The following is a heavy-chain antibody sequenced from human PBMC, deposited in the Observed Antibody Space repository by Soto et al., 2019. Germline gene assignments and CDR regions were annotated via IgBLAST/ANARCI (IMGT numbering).Heavy chain of an antibody. D-gene: IGHD6-6*01. V-gene: IGHV3-64*01. CDR3: ARRARPDFYYRDG. CDR2: ISSNGVGT. Sequence: EVQLAESGGGLAQPGGSLRLSCAASGFTLSGYAMDWVRQAPGKGLEYVSGISSNGVGTYYANSVQGRFTISRDNSKNTVYLQMGSLRPEDMAVYYCARRARPDFYYRDGWGKGTTVTVSS. CDR1: GFTLSGYA. J-gene: IGHJ6*03.